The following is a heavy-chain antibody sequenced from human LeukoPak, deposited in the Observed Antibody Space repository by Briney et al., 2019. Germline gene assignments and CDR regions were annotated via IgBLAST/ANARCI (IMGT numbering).Heavy chain of an antibody. CDR1: GFTFSNYA. CDR3: AREAVPYYYDTSGHNWFDP. D-gene: IGHD3-22*01. J-gene: IGHJ5*02. Sequence: GGSLRLSCAGSGFTFSNYAMHWVRQAPGQGLEWVAVILYAGTNEYYPDSVKGRFTISRDNPKNTLYLQMHSLRAEDTAAYYCAREAVPYYYDTSGHNWFDPWGQGTLVTVSS. V-gene: IGHV3-30*04. CDR2: ILYAGTNE.